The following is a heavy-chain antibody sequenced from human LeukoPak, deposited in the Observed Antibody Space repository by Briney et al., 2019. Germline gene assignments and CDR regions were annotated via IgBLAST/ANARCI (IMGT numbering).Heavy chain of an antibody. V-gene: IGHV4-34*01. CDR1: GGSFSGHY. J-gene: IGHJ5*02. Sequence: SETLSLTCAVYGGSFSGHYWSWIRQPPGKGLEWIGEINHSGSTNYNPSLKSRVTISVDTSKNQFSLKLRSVTAADTAVYYCARGRQVKWFDPWGQGTLVTVSS. CDR3: ARGRQVKWFDP. CDR2: INHSGST.